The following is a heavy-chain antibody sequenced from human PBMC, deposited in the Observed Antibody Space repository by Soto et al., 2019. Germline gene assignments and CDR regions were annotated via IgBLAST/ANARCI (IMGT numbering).Heavy chain of an antibody. CDR3: ASVPT. CDR2: IIPIFRTT. V-gene: IGHV1-69*01. Sequence: QVQLVQSGAEVKKPGSSVKVSCQASGGSFSGQAVSWVRQAPGQGLEWLGGIIPIFRTTNYARKFQGRLTITADESTGTASMELTSLRSEATSIYYCASVPTWGQGTLVTVSS. J-gene: IGHJ5*02. CDR1: GGSFSGQA.